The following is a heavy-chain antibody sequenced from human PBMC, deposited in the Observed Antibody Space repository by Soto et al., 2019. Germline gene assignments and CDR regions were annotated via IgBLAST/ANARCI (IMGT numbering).Heavy chain of an antibody. CDR1: GFTFGTYW. V-gene: IGHV3-7*04. J-gene: IGHJ4*02. Sequence: EVQLVESGGGLVQPGGSLRLSCKASGFTFGTYWMTWVRQPPGKGLECVADIKPDGSERYYVDSVKGRFTISRDNAKNSLYLHMNSLRAEDTAVYYCATDLNWEHYWGQGTLVTVSS. CDR2: IKPDGSER. CDR3: ATDLNWEHY. D-gene: IGHD7-27*01.